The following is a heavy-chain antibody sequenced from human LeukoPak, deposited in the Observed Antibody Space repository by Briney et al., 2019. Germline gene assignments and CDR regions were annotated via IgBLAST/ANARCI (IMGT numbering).Heavy chain of an antibody. Sequence: GGSLRLSCAASGFTFSSYGMHWVRQAPGKGLEWVAVISYDGSKEYYADSVKGRFTISRDNSKNTLFLQMDSLRPEDTAVYHCAKAPAYSSAWYRSFDPWGQGTLVTVSS. J-gene: IGHJ5*02. CDR3: AKAPAYSSAWYRSFDP. D-gene: IGHD6-13*01. V-gene: IGHV3-30*18. CDR1: GFTFSSYG. CDR2: ISYDGSKE.